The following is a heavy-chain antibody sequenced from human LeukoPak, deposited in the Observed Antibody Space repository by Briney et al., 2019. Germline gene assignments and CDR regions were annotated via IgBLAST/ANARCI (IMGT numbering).Heavy chain of an antibody. D-gene: IGHD2-2*01. Sequence: ASVKVSCKASGYTFTSYGISWVRQAPGQGLEWMGWISAYNGNTNYAQKLQGRVTMTTDTSTSTAYMELRSLRSDGTAVYYCARDLTVVVPAALDYWGQGTLVTVSS. V-gene: IGHV1-18*01. CDR2: ISAYNGNT. CDR3: ARDLTVVVPAALDY. CDR1: GYTFTSYG. J-gene: IGHJ4*02.